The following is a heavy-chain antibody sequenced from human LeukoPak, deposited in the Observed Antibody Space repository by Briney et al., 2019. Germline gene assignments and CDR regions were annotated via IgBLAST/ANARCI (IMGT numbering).Heavy chain of an antibody. V-gene: IGHV3-23*01. J-gene: IGHJ4*02. CDR2: ISGSGGST. CDR3: AKVGVTTVTAHYCFDY. D-gene: IGHD4-17*01. Sequence: GGSLRLSCAASGFTFSSYAMSWVRQAPGKGLEWVSAISGSGGSTYYADSVKGRFTISRDNSKNTLYLQMNSLRAEDTAVYYCAKVGVTTVTAHYCFDYWGQGTLVTVSS. CDR1: GFTFSSYA.